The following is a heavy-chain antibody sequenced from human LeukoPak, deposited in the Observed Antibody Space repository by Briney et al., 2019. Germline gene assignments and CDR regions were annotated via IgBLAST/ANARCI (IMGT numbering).Heavy chain of an antibody. J-gene: IGHJ4*02. D-gene: IGHD6-19*01. CDR3: ARDEVSGGWYNH. CDR1: GYTFTSYY. V-gene: IGHV1-46*01. CDR2: INPSGGST. Sequence: ASVKVSCKASGYTFTSYYMHWVRQPPGQGLEWMGIINPSGGSTSYVQKFQGRVTMTRDTSTSTVYMELSSLRSEDTAVYYCARDEVSGGWYNHWGQGTLVTVSS.